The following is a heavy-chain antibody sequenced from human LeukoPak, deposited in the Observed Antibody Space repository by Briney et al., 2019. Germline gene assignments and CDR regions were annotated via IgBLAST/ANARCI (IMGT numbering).Heavy chain of an antibody. CDR2: IYYSGST. V-gene: IGHV4-39*01. D-gene: IGHD3-22*01. CDR3: ARLFSYYDSSGYYASNTYYYYGMDV. CDR1: GGSISSSSYY. J-gene: IGHJ6*02. Sequence: SETLSLTCTVSGGSISSSSYYWGWIRQPPGKGLEWIGSIYYSGSTYYNPSLKSRVTISVDTSKNQFSLKLSSVTAADTAVYYCARLFSYYDSSGYYASNTYYYYGMDVWGQGTTVTVSS.